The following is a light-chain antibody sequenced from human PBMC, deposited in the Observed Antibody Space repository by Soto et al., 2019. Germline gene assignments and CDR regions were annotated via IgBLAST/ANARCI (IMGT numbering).Light chain of an antibody. CDR3: QQYGSSPTT. Sequence: ETVLTQSPGTLSLSAGERATLSFRASQSVSSDYLAWYQHKPGQAPRLLIHGASSRATGIPDRFSGSGSGTDFTLTISRLEPEDSAVYHCQQYGSSPTTFGQGTKVDIK. J-gene: IGKJ1*01. CDR2: GAS. CDR1: QSVSSDY. V-gene: IGKV3-20*01.